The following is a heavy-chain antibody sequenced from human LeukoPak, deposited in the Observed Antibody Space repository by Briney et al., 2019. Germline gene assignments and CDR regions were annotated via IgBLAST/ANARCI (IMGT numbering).Heavy chain of an antibody. CDR2: IWSGGTDK. J-gene: IGHJ4*02. Sequence: PGRSLRLSCAASLFIFSNSGMHLVRQAPGKGLEWVAVIWSGGTDKYYADSVKGRFTVSRDNSKNTLYLQMNSLRAEDTAVYYCGKRLTSWELEYWGQGTLVTVSS. D-gene: IGHD1-26*01. V-gene: IGHV3-30*18. CDR1: LFIFSNSG. CDR3: GKRLTSWELEY.